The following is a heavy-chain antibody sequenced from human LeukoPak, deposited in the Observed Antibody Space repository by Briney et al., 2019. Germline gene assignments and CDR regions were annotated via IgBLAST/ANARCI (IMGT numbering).Heavy chain of an antibody. D-gene: IGHD2-2*02. CDR3: ASLVVPAAIRGGDY. CDR2: ISSSGSTI. V-gene: IGHV3-48*03. CDR1: GFTFSSYE. J-gene: IGHJ4*02. Sequence: PGGSLRLSCAASGFTFSSYEMNWVRQAPGKGLEWVSYISSSGSTIYYAGSVKGRFTISRDNAKNSLYLQMNSLRAEDTAVYYCASLVVPAAIRGGDYWGQGTLVTVSS.